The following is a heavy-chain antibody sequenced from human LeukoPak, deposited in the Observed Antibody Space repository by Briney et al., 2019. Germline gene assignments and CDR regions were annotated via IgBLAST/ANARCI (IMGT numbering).Heavy chain of an antibody. D-gene: IGHD1-26*01. CDR2: IYYSGST. CDR3: ARGGLTYYYGMDV. J-gene: IGHJ6*02. Sequence: PSETLSLTCTVSGGSISSYYWSWIRQPPGKGLEWIGYIYYSGSTNYNPSLKSRVTISVDTSKNQFSLRLCSVTAADTAVYYCARGGLTYYYGMDVWGQGTTVTVS. V-gene: IGHV4-59*01. CDR1: GGSISSYY.